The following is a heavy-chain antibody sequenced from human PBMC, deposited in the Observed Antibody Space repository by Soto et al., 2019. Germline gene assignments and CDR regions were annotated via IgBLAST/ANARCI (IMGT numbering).Heavy chain of an antibody. CDR3: ARGTSSDY. J-gene: IGHJ4*02. Sequence: QVQLVQSGAEVKKPGASVKVSCKASGYTLTTYGVSWVRQAPGQGLEWVGWISAYNDHTNYAQKLQGRVTMTTDTSTTTAYMELRRLRSDDTAVYYSARGTSSDYWGQGTLVTVSS. V-gene: IGHV1-18*01. CDR2: ISAYNDHT. D-gene: IGHD1-1*01. CDR1: GYTLTTYG.